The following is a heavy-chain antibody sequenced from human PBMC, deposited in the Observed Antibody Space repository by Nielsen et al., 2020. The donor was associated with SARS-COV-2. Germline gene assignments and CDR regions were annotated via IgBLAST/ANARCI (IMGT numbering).Heavy chain of an antibody. J-gene: IGHJ6*02. Sequence: GESLKISCETSGYTFSTYWIGWVRQMPGKGLEWMGVIYPDDSDTRYSPSFQGQVTISADTSINTAYLQWRSLKASDTAIYYCAREGRDDSGTERRGMDVWGRGTTVTVSS. CDR2: IYPDDSDT. CDR1: GYTFSTYW. D-gene: IGHD3-10*01. V-gene: IGHV5-51*01. CDR3: AREGRDDSGTERRGMDV.